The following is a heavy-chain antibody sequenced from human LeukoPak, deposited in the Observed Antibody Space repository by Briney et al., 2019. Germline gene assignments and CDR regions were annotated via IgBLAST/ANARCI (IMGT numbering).Heavy chain of an antibody. CDR1: GFTFSSRA. CDR3: AKDERSSTSGWYGWFDR. V-gene: IGHV3-23*01. Sequence: GGSLRLSCAASGFTFSSRAMSWVRQAPGTGLEWVSSISGSGDNTYYADSVKGRFTISRDNYKNTLYLQMNSLRADDTAVYFCAKDERSSTSGWYGWFDRWGQGTLVTVSS. CDR2: ISGSGDNT. D-gene: IGHD6-19*01. J-gene: IGHJ5*02.